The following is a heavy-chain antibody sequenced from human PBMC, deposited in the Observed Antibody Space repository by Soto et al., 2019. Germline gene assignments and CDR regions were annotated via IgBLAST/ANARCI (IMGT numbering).Heavy chain of an antibody. D-gene: IGHD3-3*01. Sequence: GGSLRLSCAASGFTFSSYAMSWVRQAPGKGLEWVSAISGSGGSTYYADSVKGRFTISRDNSKNTLYLQMNSLRAEDTAVYYCARLSLSILRFLEWLPYFDYWGQGTLVTVSS. V-gene: IGHV3-23*01. J-gene: IGHJ4*02. CDR2: ISGSGGST. CDR3: ARLSLSILRFLEWLPYFDY. CDR1: GFTFSSYA.